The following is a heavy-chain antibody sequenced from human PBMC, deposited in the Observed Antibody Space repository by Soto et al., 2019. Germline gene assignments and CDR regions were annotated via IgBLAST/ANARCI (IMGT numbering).Heavy chain of an antibody. CDR2: IVTYNGNT. Sequence: QVQLVQSGAEVKKPGASVKVSCKAAGYTFTNYGISWVRQAPGQGLEWMGWIVTYNGNTQSTQKLQGEVTMTTDTXTNXAYMELRSLRSDDTAVYYCARGHQSRGWRGKCFGAWGQGTMVTVSS. CDR3: ARGHQSRGWRGKCFGA. J-gene: IGHJ5*02. V-gene: IGHV1-18*01. CDR1: GYTFTNYG. D-gene: IGHD6-19*01.